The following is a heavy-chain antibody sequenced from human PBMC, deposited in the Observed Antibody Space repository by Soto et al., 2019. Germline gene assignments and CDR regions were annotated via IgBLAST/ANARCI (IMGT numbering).Heavy chain of an antibody. J-gene: IGHJ6*02. CDR2: ISWNSGSI. Sequence: EVQLVESGGGLVQPGRSLRLSCAASGFTFDDYAMHWVRQAPGKGLEWVSGISWNSGSIGYADSVKGRFTISRDNAKNSLYLQKNSLRAEDTALYYCAKGYPGIAAAGTLYYYYGMDVWGQGTTVTVSS. V-gene: IGHV3-9*01. CDR1: GFTFDDYA. CDR3: AKGYPGIAAAGTLYYYYGMDV. D-gene: IGHD6-13*01.